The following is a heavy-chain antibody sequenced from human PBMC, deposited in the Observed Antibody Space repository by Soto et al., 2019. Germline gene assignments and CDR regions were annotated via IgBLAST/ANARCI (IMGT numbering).Heavy chain of an antibody. Sequence: SVKVAWTASGGTFSSYAISWVRQAPGQGLEWMGGIIPIFGTANYAQKFQGRVTITADESTSTAYMELSSLRSEETAGYYCARDLGSGPAICSRRSLYPPRGQRTLVIVPS. D-gene: IGHD2-15*01. CDR1: GGTFSSYA. V-gene: IGHV1-69*13. CDR3: ARDLGSGPAICSRRSLYPP. CDR2: IIPIFGTA. J-gene: IGHJ1*01.